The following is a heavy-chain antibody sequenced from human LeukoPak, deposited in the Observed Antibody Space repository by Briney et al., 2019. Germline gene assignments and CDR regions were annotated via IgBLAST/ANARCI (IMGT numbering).Heavy chain of an antibody. CDR3: AREALYYCGSGSYFGHDAFDI. CDR2: IKQDGSEK. J-gene: IGHJ3*02. D-gene: IGHD3-10*01. Sequence: GGSLRLSCAASGFTFSSYWMSWVRQAPGKGLEWVANIKQDGSEKYYVDSVKGRFTISRDNAKNSLYLQMNSLRAEDTAVYYCAREALYYCGSGSYFGHDAFDIWGQGTMVTVSS. CDR1: GFTFSSYW. V-gene: IGHV3-7*01.